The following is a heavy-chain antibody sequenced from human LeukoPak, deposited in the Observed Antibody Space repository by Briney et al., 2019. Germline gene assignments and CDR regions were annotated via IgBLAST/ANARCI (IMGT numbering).Heavy chain of an antibody. CDR2: INSNSGAT. D-gene: IGHD1-14*01. CDR3: ARDLVIGISGGYYSYMDV. Sequence: GASVKVSCKASGYTFIDHYFHWVRQAPGQGLDWMEWINSNSGATRYAQKFQGRVALTRDTSINTAYMELSSLRSDDTAVYYCARDLVIGISGGYYSYMDVWGKGTTVTVSS. J-gene: IGHJ6*03. V-gene: IGHV1-2*02. CDR1: GYTFIDHY.